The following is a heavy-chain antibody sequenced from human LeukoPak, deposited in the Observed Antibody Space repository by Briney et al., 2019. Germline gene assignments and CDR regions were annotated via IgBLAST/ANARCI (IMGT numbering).Heavy chain of an antibody. J-gene: IGHJ4*02. CDR1: GFTFSNAW. CDR3: TTGELLWFGEPRERFDY. CDR2: IKSKTDGGTT. D-gene: IGHD3-10*01. V-gene: IGHV3-15*01. Sequence: GGSLRLSCAASGFTFSNAWMSWVRQAPGKGLEWVGRIKSKTDGGTTDYAAPVKGRFTISRDDSKNTLYLQMNSLKTEDTAVYYCTTGELLWFGEPRERFDYWGQGTQVTVSS.